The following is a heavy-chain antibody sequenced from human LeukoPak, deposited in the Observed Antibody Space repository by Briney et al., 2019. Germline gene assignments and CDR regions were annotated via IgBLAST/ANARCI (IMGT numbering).Heavy chain of an antibody. CDR1: GYTFTSYG. V-gene: IGHV1-18*04. D-gene: IGHD3-22*01. J-gene: IGHJ3*02. CDR2: ISAYNDNT. CDR3: ARILYYYDSSGYYPGAFDI. Sequence: ASVKVSCKASGYTFTSYGISWVRQAPGQGLEWMGWISAYNDNTNYAQKLQGRVTMTTDTSTSTAYMELRSLRSDDTAVYYCARILYYYDSSGYYPGAFDIWGQGTMVTVSS.